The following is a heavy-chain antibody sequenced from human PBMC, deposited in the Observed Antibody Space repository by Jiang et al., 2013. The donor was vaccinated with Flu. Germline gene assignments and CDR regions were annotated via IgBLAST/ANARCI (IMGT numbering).Heavy chain of an antibody. V-gene: IGHV5-51*01. Sequence: GAEVKKPGESLKISCKGSGYKFISYWIGWVRQMPGKGLEWMGIIYPGDSETRYSPSFQGQVTISVDKSISTAYLQWSSLEASDTAMYYCARRGDEILTGFLDFDYWGQGTLVTVSS. D-gene: IGHD3-9*01. J-gene: IGHJ4*02. CDR1: GYKFISYW. CDR3: ARRGDEILTGFLDFDY. CDR2: IYPGDSET.